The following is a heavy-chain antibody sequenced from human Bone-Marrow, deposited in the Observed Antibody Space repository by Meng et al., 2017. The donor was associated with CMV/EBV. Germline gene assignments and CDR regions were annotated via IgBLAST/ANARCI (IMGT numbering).Heavy chain of an antibody. CDR2: ISYDGRNK. V-gene: IGHV3-30*04. Sequence: GGSLRLSCAASGFTFSRYALHWVRQAPGKGLEWVSLISYDGRNKAYADSVKGRFTISRDKSKNMLYLQMNSLRAEDTAVYYCARVKLQYLNWFDPWGQGTLVTVSS. J-gene: IGHJ5*02. CDR3: ARVKLQYLNWFDP. CDR1: GFTFSRYA. D-gene: IGHD4-11*01.